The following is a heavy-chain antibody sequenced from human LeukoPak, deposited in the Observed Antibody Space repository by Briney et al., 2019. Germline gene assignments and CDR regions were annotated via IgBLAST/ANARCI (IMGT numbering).Heavy chain of an antibody. CDR1: GFTFSSYD. Sequence: GGSLRLSCAASGFTFSSYDMHWVRQAPGKGLEWVSGLGTGGDTYYAGSVTGRFTIYRENAKNSLYLQMNSLRAGDSAVYYCARGGPTGFDYWGQGTLVTVSS. V-gene: IGHV3-13*01. CDR3: ARGGPTGFDY. J-gene: IGHJ4*02. D-gene: IGHD4-17*01. CDR2: LGTGGDT.